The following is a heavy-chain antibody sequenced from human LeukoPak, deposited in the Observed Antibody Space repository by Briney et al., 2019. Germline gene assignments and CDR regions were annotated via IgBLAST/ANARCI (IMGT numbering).Heavy chain of an antibody. D-gene: IGHD3-22*01. J-gene: IGHJ4*02. CDR1: GGTFSSYA. CDR3: ARTDSSGYYLDY. CDR2: IIPIFGTA. Sequence: SVKVSCKASGGTFSSYAISWVRQAPGQGLEWMEGIIPIFGTANYAQKFQGRVTITADESTSTAYMELSSLRSEDTAVYYCARTDSSGYYLDYWGQGTLVTVSS. V-gene: IGHV1-69*01.